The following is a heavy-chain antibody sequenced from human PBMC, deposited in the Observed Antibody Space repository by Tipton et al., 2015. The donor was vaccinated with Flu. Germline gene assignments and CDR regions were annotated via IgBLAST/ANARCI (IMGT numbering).Heavy chain of an antibody. Sequence: GLVKPSESLSLTCTVSGDSMNSFYWAWIRQSAGKGLEWIGRMYASGEPNTKNNPSLKSRVTMSVDTSKNQFSLKMTSVTAADTAMYFCARGSGSGTEMIFDFWGQGTLITVSS. CDR3: ARGSGSGTEMIFDF. J-gene: IGHJ4*02. CDR1: GDSMNSFY. D-gene: IGHD3-10*01. CDR2: MYASGEPNT. V-gene: IGHV4-4*07.